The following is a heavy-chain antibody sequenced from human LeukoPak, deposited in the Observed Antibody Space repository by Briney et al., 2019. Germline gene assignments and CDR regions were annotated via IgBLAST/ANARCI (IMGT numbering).Heavy chain of an antibody. CDR3: ATDIPGYCSSTSCARGDY. Sequence: ASVKVSCKASGYTFTSYDFNWVRQATGQRPEWMGWMSPNSGDTGYAQKFQGRVTMTEDTSTDTAYMELSSLRSEDTAVYYCATDIPGYCSSTSCARGDYWGQGTLVTVSS. V-gene: IGHV1-8*01. D-gene: IGHD2-2*01. J-gene: IGHJ4*02. CDR2: MSPNSGDT. CDR1: GYTFTSYD.